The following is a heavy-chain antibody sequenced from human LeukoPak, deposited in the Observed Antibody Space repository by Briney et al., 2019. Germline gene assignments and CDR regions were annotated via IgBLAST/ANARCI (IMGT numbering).Heavy chain of an antibody. Sequence: SETLSLTCTVSGVSISAYNWSWIWHRAGKGLERIGRIYPGESIYASYNTTYNPSLKSRVRMSGDTSKNHVSLQLRAVAAADTAVYYGGRDTTTVNTIFDSWGQGTLVTVSS. CDR1: GVSISAYN. J-gene: IGHJ4*02. CDR3: GRDTTTVNTIFDS. D-gene: IGHD4-17*01. V-gene: IGHV4-4*07. CDR2: IYPGESIYASYNT.